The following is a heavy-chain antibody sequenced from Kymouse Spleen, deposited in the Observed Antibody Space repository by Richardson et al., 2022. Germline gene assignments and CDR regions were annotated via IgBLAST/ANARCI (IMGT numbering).Heavy chain of an antibody. D-gene: IGHD1-1*01,IGHD1-20*01,IGHD1-7*01. CDR3: ARDRWNYFDY. V-gene: IGHV4-59*01. J-gene: IGHJ4*02. CDR1: GGSISSYY. Sequence: QVQLQESGPGLVKPSETLSLTCTVSGGSISSYYWSWIRQPPGKGLEWIGYIYYSGSTNYNPSLKSRVTISVDTSKNQFSLKLSSVTAADTAVYYCARDRWNYFDYWGQGTLVTVSS. CDR2: IYYSGST.